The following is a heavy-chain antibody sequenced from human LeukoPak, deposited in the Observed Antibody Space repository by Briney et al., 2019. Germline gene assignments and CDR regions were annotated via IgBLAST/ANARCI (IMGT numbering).Heavy chain of an antibody. V-gene: IGHV1-8*02. J-gene: IGHJ4*02. D-gene: IGHD5-12*01. CDR3: ARGRSSQGSGYDYAYYFDY. CDR1: NNTLSNNG. CDR2: INPNSGGT. Sequence: ASVKVSCKASNNTLSNNGISWVRQAPGQGLEWMGWINPNSGGTNYAQKFQGRVTMTRDTSISAAYMELSSLRSEDTAVYYCARGRSSQGSGYDYAYYFDYWGQGTLVTVSS.